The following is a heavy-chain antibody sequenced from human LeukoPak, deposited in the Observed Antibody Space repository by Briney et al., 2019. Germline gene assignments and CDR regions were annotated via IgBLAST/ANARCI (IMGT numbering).Heavy chain of an antibody. CDR2: IYYTGSA. J-gene: IGHJ3*02. CDR1: GGSVSSAL. CDR3: ARGSTGAYDI. Sequence: PSDTLSPTHAVSGGSVSSALWSSPRPPPGERLEWIGYIYYTGSADYNPSLKSRLTISLDTSKNQFSLKLTSVTAADTSLYYCARGSTGAYDIWGQGTMVTVSS. V-gene: IGHV4-59*02.